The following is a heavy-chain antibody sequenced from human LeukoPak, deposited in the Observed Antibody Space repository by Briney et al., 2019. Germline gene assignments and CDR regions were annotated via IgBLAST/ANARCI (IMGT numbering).Heavy chain of an antibody. Sequence: SETLSLTCTVSGDSISTYYWSWIRQPPGKGLEWIGYIFFSGSTIYNPSLKSRVSISVDTSNNQFSLRLNSVTAADTAVYYCARGFFRDYFDYWGQGSLVTVSS. J-gene: IGHJ4*02. CDR2: IFFSGST. D-gene: IGHD3-3*01. CDR3: ARGFFRDYFDY. CDR1: GDSISTYY. V-gene: IGHV4-59*01.